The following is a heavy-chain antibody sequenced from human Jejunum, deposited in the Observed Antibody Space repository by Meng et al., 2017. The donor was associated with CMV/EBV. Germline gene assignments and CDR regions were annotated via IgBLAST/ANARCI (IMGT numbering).Heavy chain of an antibody. J-gene: IGHJ4*02. V-gene: IGHV3-74*01. D-gene: IGHD6-6*01. Sequence: CADSGFTFSSYWMHWVRQAPGKGLVWVARINIDGSSATYVDTVKGRFTVSRDNAKNTLYLQMNSLRAEDTAVYYCARDNRNMAALCDYWGQGTLVTVSS. CDR3: ARDNRNMAALCDY. CDR2: INIDGSSA. CDR1: GFTFSSYW.